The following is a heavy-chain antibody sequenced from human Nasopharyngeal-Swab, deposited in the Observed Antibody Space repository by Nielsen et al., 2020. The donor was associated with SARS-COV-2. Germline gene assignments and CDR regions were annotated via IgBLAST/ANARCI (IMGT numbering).Heavy chain of an antibody. V-gene: IGHV1-46*01. CDR3: ARDRDGYNLGTGDY. CDR2: VNPSGGAT. Sequence: WSPQAPAHGFEWMGVVNPSGGATQYAQKFQGRVTMTSDTSTSTVYVELGSLRSDDTAVYYCARDRDGYNLGTGDYWGQGTLVTVSS. D-gene: IGHD5-24*01. J-gene: IGHJ4*02.